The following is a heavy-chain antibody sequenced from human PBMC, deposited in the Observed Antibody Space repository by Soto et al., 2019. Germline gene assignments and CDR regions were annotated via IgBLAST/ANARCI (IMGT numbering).Heavy chain of an antibody. V-gene: IGHV4-34*01. J-gene: IGHJ4*02. CDR1: GGSFSGYY. CDR2: INHSGST. CDR3: ASGLISGSHYSGGWYYFDA. D-gene: IGHD1-26*01. Sequence: PSETLSLTCAVYGGSFSGYYWSWIRQPPGKGLEWIGEINHSGSTNYNPSLKSRVTISVHTSNSQFSLELNSMTAPATPVYYCASGLISGSHYSGGWYYFDAWGQGAQVTVSS.